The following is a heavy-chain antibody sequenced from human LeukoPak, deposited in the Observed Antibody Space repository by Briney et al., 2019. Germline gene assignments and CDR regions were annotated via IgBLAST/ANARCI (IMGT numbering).Heavy chain of an antibody. CDR2: INSNSGGT. D-gene: IGHD3-16*01. V-gene: IGHV1-2*02. J-gene: IGHJ5*02. Sequence: ASVKVSCKASGYTFTGYYIHWVRQAPGQALEWMGWINSNSGGTNYAQKFQGRVTVTRDTSISTTYMELSSLRSDDTAVYFCARGGTYNWFDPWGQGTLVTVSS. CDR1: GYTFTGYY. CDR3: ARGGTYNWFDP.